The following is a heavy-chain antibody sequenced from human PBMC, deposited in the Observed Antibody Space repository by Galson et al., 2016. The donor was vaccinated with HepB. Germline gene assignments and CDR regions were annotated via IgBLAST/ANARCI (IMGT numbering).Heavy chain of an antibody. J-gene: IGHJ4*02. CDR1: GFTFSSYS. CDR3: VRAEDYYYGSSGYYPHHFDS. V-gene: IGHV3-21*01. D-gene: IGHD3-22*01. CDR2: ISSSSSYI. Sequence: SLRLSCAASGFTFSSYSMNWVRQAPGKGLEWVSSISSSSSYIYYADSVKGRFTISRDNAKNSLYLQMNNLRDEDTAIYYCVRAEDYYYGSSGYYPHHFDSWGQGTLVTVSA.